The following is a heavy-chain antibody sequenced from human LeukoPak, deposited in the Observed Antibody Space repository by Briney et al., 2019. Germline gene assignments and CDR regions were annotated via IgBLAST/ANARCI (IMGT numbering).Heavy chain of an antibody. D-gene: IGHD3-10*01. CDR3: ARARGAGPGAHFDY. J-gene: IGHJ4*02. V-gene: IGHV3-21*04. CDR2: ISGSSTYI. Sequence: GGSLRLSCAASGFTFSSYHINWVRQAPGKGLEWVSSISGSSTYIYYADSVKGRFSISRDNAKNSLFLQMSSLRAEDTAVYYCARARGAGPGAHFDYWGQGNLVTVSS. CDR1: GFTFSSYH.